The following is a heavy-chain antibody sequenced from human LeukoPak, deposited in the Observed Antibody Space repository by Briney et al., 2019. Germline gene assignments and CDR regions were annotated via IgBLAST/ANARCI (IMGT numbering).Heavy chain of an antibody. CDR2: ITSSSSYI. CDR3: ARGLVRGRDWFDP. CDR1: GFTFSSYI. D-gene: IGHD6-19*01. J-gene: IGHJ5*02. Sequence: PGGSLRLSCAASGFTFSSYIMNWVRQAPGKGLEWFSSITSSSSYIYYADSVKGRFTISRDNAKNSLYLQMNSLRAEDTAVYYCARGLVRGRDWFDPWGQGTLVTVSS. V-gene: IGHV3-21*01.